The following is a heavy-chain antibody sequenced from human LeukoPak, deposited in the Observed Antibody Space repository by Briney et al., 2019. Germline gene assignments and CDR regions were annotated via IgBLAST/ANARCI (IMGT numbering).Heavy chain of an antibody. J-gene: IGHJ4*02. CDR3: AIGSYCSGGSCYPLFDY. V-gene: IGHV3-53*01. Sequence: GGSLRLSCGASGFTVKNNYMTWVRQAPGKGLEWVSGIYGDGSTYYADFVKGRFTISRDSSKNTLYLQMNSLRAEDTAVYYCAIGSYCSGGSCYPLFDYWGRGTLVTVSS. CDR2: IYGDGST. D-gene: IGHD2-15*01. CDR1: GFTVKNNY.